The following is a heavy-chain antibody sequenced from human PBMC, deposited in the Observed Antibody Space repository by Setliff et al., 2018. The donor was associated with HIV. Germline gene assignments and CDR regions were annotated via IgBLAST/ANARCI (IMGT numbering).Heavy chain of an antibody. V-gene: IGHV4-59*11. CDR2: ISHSGNT. D-gene: IGHD1-26*01. CDR1: GDSINTHY. J-gene: IGHJ5*02. CDR3: ARSTVGAGASFP. Sequence: SETLSLTCTVSGDSINTHYWSWIRQPPGKGLEWIGCISHSGNTNFNPSLNSRVTISLDTSKNQFSLRLTSLTAADTAIDYCARSTVGAGASFPWGRGSLVTVSS.